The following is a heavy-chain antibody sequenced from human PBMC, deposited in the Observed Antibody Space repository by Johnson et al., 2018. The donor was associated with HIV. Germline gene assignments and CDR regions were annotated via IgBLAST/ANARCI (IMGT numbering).Heavy chain of an antibody. CDR2: ISYDGSNK. D-gene: IGHD4-23*01. CDR3: SSGEDYGGNYGALDI. CDR1: GFTFRNYG. V-gene: IGHV3-30*03. J-gene: IGHJ3*02. Sequence: QVQLVESGGGVVQPGKSLRLSCAASGFTFRNYGMHWVRQAPGKGLEWVAVISYDGSNKYYADSVRGRFTISRDNSKNTLYLQVNGLRVADTAVFYCSSGEDYGGNYGALDIWGQGTMVTVSS.